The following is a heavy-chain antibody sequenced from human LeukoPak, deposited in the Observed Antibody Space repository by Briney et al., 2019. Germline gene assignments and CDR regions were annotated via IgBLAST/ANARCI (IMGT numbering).Heavy chain of an antibody. CDR3: ARSYGSGPNNWFDP. CDR1: GGSISSGSYY. CDR2: IYTSGST. V-gene: IGHV4-61*02. J-gene: IGHJ5*02. D-gene: IGHD3-10*01. Sequence: SETLSLTCTVSGGSISSGSYYWSWIRQPAGKGLEWIGRIYTSGSTNYNPSLKSRVTISVDTSKNQFSLKLSSVTAADTAVYYCARSYGSGPNNWFDPWGQGTLVTVSS.